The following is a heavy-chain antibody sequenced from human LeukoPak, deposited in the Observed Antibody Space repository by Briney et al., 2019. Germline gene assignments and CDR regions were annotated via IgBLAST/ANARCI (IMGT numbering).Heavy chain of an antibody. V-gene: IGHV3-23*01. CDR1: GFTFSNFA. CDR2: ISRNGGST. D-gene: IGHD1-26*01. Sequence: GGSLRVSCAASGFTFSNFAMSWVRQAPGKELEWVATISRNGGSTYYADSVKGRFTISRDNSNNILYLQMNSLRADDTAVYFCAKVTVGATFAFDYWGQGTLVTVSS. J-gene: IGHJ4*02. CDR3: AKVTVGATFAFDY.